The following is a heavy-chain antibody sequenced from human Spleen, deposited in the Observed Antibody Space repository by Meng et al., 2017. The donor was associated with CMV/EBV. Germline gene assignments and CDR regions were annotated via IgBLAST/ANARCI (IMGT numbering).Heavy chain of an antibody. V-gene: IGHV4-31*03. J-gene: IGHJ4*02. Sequence: TGSGATIPQGGYYWSWIRQHPERGLEWIGFIYVSGVTYYNPSLKSRITISVDASKRQFFLKLNSVTAADTAVYYCAKTDSREGGFDSWGQGTLVTVSS. CDR2: IYVSGVT. CDR3: AKTDSREGGFDS. D-gene: IGHD1-1*01. CDR1: GATIPQGGYY.